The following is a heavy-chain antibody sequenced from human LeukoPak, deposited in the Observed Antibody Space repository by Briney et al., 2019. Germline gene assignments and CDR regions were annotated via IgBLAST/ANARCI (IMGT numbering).Heavy chain of an antibody. J-gene: IGHJ3*02. CDR3: ARGRYCSADICSGGDAFDI. Sequence: SETPSLTCTVSGGSVNNYYWSWIRQPAGKGLEWIGRIYTRGSTNYNPSLKSRVTMSVDTSKNQFSLKLSSVTAADTAVYYCARGRYCSADICSGGDAFDIWGQGTMVSVSS. CDR2: IYTRGST. V-gene: IGHV4-4*07. CDR1: GGSVNNYY. D-gene: IGHD2-15*01.